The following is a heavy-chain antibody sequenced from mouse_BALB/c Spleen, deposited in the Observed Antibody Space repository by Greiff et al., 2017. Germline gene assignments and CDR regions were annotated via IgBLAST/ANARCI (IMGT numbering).Heavy chain of an antibody. V-gene: IGHV1-15*01. CDR3: TRGVTTAMDY. Sequence: QVQLKESGAELVRPGASVTLSCKASGYTFTDYEMHWVKQTPVHGLEWIGAIDPETGGTAYNQKFKGKATLTADKSSSTAYMELRSLTSEDSAVYYCTRGVTTAMDYWGQGTSVTVSS. D-gene: IGHD2-3*01. CDR1: GYTFTDYE. CDR2: IDPETGGT. J-gene: IGHJ4*01.